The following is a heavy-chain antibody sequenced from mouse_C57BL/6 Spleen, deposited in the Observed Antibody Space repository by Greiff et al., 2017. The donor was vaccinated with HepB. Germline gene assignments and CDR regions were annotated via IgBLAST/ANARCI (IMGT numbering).Heavy chain of an antibody. CDR2: IDPEHGDT. V-gene: IGHV14-4*01. J-gene: IGHJ1*03. CDR1: GFNIKDDY. CDR3: TPNYYGKGDFDV. Sequence: VQLQQSGAELVRPGASVKLSCTASGFNIKDDYMHWVKQRPEQGLEWIGLIDPEHGDTESAPKFQGKATITADPSSYTAYLQLIILTSEDTAVYYCTPNYYGKGDFDVWGTGTTVTVSS. D-gene: IGHD1-1*01.